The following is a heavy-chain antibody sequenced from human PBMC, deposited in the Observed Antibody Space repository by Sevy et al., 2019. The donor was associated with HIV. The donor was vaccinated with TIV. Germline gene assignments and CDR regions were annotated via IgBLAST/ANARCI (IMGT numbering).Heavy chain of an antibody. CDR3: ARGGQQLAHWFDP. D-gene: IGHD6-13*01. CDR1: GDSVSSNSAA. J-gene: IGHJ5*02. V-gene: IGHV6-1*01. CDR2: TYYRSKWYN. Sequence: KQSQTLSLTCAISGDSVSSNSAAWNWIMQSPSRGLEWLGRTYYRSKWYNDYAVSVKSRITINPDTSKNQFSLQLNSVTPEDTAVYYCARGGQQLAHWFDPWGQGTLVTVSS.